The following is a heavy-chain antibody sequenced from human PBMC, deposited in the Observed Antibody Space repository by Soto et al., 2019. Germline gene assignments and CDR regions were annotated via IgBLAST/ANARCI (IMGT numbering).Heavy chain of an antibody. CDR3: AREFSGMDV. CDR1: GGSISSGDYY. Sequence: SETLSLTCSVSGGSISSGDYYWSWIRQHPGKGLEWIAYIYYSGSTYYNPSLKSRVTISVDTSKNQFSLKLSSVTAADTAVYYCAREFSGMDVWGQGTTVTVSS. J-gene: IGHJ6*02. CDR2: IYYSGST. V-gene: IGHV4-31*03.